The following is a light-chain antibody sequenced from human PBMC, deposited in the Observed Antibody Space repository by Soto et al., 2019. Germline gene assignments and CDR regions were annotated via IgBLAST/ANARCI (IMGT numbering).Light chain of an antibody. Sequence: EIMLTQSPATLSLSPGDRATLSCRASQSVSPSYLAWYQQKPGQAPRLLIYRASSRATGIPDRFSGSGSGTDFTLTISRLEPEDFATYYCQQYNSYSRTFGQGTKVDIK. V-gene: IGKV3-20*01. CDR1: QSVSPSY. CDR2: RAS. CDR3: QQYNSYSRT. J-gene: IGKJ1*01.